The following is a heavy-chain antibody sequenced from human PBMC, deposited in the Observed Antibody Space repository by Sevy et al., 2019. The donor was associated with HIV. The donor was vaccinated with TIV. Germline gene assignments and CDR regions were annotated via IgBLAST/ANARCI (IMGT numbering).Heavy chain of an antibody. V-gene: IGHV4-59*02. D-gene: IGHD1-1*01. CDR3: AREVQTISLNWFDP. Sequence: SETLSLTCTVSGASVSSYSWSWIRHPPGKGLEWIGYIFYSGGTHYNPSHKSRVTISVDTSKDQCFLKLSSVTAADTAVYYCAREVQTISLNWFDPWGQGTLVTVSS. CDR1: GASVSSYS. CDR2: IFYSGGT. J-gene: IGHJ5*02.